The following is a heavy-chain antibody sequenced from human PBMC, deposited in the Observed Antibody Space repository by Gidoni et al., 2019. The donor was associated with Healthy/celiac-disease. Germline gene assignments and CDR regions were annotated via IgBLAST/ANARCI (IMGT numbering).Heavy chain of an antibody. CDR1: AGSISSSSYY. Sequence: QLQLQESGPGLVKPSETLSLTSTVSAGSISSSSYYWGCIRQPPGKGREWIGSIEYSGSNYYNPSRKSRVTISVDTSKNQFSRKLSAVTAADTAVYYWARPSLRYFNDAFDIWGQGTMVTVSS. CDR2: IEYSGSN. J-gene: IGHJ3*02. CDR3: ARPSLRYFNDAFDI. D-gene: IGHD3-9*01. V-gene: IGHV4-39*01.